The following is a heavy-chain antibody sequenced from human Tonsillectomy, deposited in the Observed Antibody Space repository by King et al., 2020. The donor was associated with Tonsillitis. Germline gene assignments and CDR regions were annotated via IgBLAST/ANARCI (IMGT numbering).Heavy chain of an antibody. Sequence: VQLVESGGGVVQPGRSLRLSCAASGFIFRSYAMFWVRQAPGKGLEWVASIFSEGTKTYYADSVKGRFTISRDNSKNTLYLQMNSLRTEDTAVYYCARDLTGPFDYWGQGILVTVSS. CDR2: IFSEGTKT. CDR1: GFIFRSYA. D-gene: IGHD1-20*01. V-gene: IGHV3-30*04. J-gene: IGHJ4*02. CDR3: ARDLTGPFDY.